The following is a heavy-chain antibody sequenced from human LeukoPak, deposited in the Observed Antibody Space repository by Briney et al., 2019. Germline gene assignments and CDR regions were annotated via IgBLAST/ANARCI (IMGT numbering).Heavy chain of an antibody. V-gene: IGHV3-23*01. J-gene: IGHJ5*01. CDR3: ARRGLQGFCSDNSCHSFFDS. D-gene: IGHD2-15*01. Sequence: PGGSLRLSCVASGFTFSHHSISWVRQAPGKGLEWVSAITASGGDTFYAESVEGRFSVSRDDSKSTVFLQMSSLTADDTGIYFCARRGLQGFCSDNSCHSFFDSWGRGTRVIVSS. CDR2: ITASGGDT. CDR1: GFTFSHHS.